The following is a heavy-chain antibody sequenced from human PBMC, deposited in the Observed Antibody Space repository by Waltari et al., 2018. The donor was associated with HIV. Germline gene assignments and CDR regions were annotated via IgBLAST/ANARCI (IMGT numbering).Heavy chain of an antibody. Sequence: AQLLQSGGGLVQPGGSLRLSCAASGFTFSSYAMTWVRQAPGKGLEWVASISGSSDGTHYAASGKGRFTGSRDNSKNTLFLQMSSLRAEDTAVYYCARDVTPYDYYVSSFDSWGQGTLVTVSS. D-gene: IGHD5-12*01. CDR3: ARDVTPYDYYVSSFDS. V-gene: IGHV3-23*01. J-gene: IGHJ4*02. CDR2: ISGSSDGT. CDR1: GFTFSSYA.